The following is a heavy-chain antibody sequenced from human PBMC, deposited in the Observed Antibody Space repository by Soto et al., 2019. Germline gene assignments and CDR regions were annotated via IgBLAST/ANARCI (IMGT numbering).Heavy chain of an antibody. D-gene: IGHD2-2*01. CDR3: ARTQVRYCSSTSCAGAFDI. CDR2: ISAYNGNT. J-gene: IGHJ3*02. V-gene: IGHV1-18*01. CDR1: GYTFTSYG. Sequence: QVQLVQSGAEVKKPGASVKVSCKASGYTFTSYGISWVRQAPGQGLEWMGWISAYNGNTNYAQKLQGRVTMTTDTSTSTAYMELRSLRSDDTAVYYCARTQVRYCSSTSCAGAFDIWGQGTMVTVSS.